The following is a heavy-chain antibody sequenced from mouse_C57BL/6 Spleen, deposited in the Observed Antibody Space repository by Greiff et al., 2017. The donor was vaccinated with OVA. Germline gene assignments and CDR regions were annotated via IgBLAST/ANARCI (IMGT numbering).Heavy chain of an antibody. D-gene: IGHD1-1*01. V-gene: IGHV14-1*01. CDR1: GFNIKDYY. J-gene: IGHJ1*03. Sequence: EVQLQQSGAELVRPGASVKLSCTASGFNIKDYYMHWVKQRPEQGLEWIGRIDPEDGDTEYAPKFQGKATMTADTSSNTAYLQLSSLTSDDTAVYYCTTKDYGSSYWYFDVWGTGTTVTVSS. CDR3: TTKDYGSSYWYFDV. CDR2: IDPEDGDT.